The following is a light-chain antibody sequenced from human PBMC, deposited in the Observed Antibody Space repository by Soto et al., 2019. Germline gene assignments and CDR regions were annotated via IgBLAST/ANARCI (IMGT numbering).Light chain of an antibody. CDR2: GAS. J-gene: IGKJ1*01. Sequence: EIVMTQFPATLSVSPGERATLSCRASQSVSGNLAWYQQKPGQAPRLLIYGASTRATGFPARFSGSGSGTAFTLTIGSLQSEDFAVYYCQQYNDWPRTFGQGTRWIS. V-gene: IGKV3-15*01. CDR1: QSVSGN. CDR3: QQYNDWPRT.